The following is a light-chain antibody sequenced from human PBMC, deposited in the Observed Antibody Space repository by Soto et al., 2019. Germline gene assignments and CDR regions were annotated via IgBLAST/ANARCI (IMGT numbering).Light chain of an antibody. V-gene: IGKV1-5*03. J-gene: IGKJ5*01. CDR3: QHYDAYPIT. CDR2: KAS. CDR1: QSISSW. Sequence: DIPMTQSPSTLSASVGDRVTITCRASQSISSWLAWYQQKPGKAPKFLIYKASNLESGVPSRFSGSGSGTDFTLTISSLQPDDFATYYCQHYDAYPITFGQGTRLEIK.